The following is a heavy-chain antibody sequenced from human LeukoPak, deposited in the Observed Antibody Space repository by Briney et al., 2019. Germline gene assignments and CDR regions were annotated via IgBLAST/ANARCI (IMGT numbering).Heavy chain of an antibody. D-gene: IGHD6-6*01. CDR1: GFTFSSYW. J-gene: IGHJ4*02. Sequence: GGXLRLSCAASGFTFSSYWMHWVRQAPGKGLVWVSRINSDESTTNYADSVKGRFTMSRDKAKKTLYLQMNSLGAEDTAVYYCARDSSLPDYWGQGTLVTVSS. CDR2: INSDESTT. V-gene: IGHV3-74*01. CDR3: ARDSSLPDY.